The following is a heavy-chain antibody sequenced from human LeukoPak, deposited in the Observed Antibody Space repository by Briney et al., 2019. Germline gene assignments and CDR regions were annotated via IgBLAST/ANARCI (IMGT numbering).Heavy chain of an antibody. D-gene: IGHD5-18*01. Sequence: PGGSLRLSCAASGFTFSSYAMHWVRQPPGKGLVWVALISYDGSNKYYADSVKGRFTISRDNSKNTLYLQMNSLRAEDTAVYYCARSRDSYGSDFDYWGQGTLVAVSS. V-gene: IGHV3-30*04. J-gene: IGHJ4*02. CDR1: GFTFSSYA. CDR2: ISYDGSNK. CDR3: ARSRDSYGSDFDY.